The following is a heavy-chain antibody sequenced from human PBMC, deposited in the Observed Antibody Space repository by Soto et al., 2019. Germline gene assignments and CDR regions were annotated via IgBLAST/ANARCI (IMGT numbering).Heavy chain of an antibody. Sequence: SETLSLTCTVSGGSISSGGYYWSWIRQHPGKGLEWIGYIYYSGSTYYNPSLKSRVTISVDTSKNQFSLKLSSVTAADTAVYYCARVRPLSGYYKTWGQGTLVTVSS. CDR1: GGSISSGGYY. J-gene: IGHJ4*02. CDR2: IYYSGST. V-gene: IGHV4-31*03. D-gene: IGHD3-3*01. CDR3: ARVRPLSGYYKT.